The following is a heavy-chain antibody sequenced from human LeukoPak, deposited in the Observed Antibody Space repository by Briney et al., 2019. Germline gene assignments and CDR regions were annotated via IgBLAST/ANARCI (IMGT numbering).Heavy chain of an antibody. D-gene: IGHD5-18*01. J-gene: IGHJ4*02. CDR1: GFTFSYYG. CDR3: ARDQVDTAMVNPGY. Sequence: GGSLRLSCAASGFTFSYYGIHWVRQAPGKGLEWVAVISYDGSIKYYADSVKGRFTISRDNSKNTLYLQMNSLRAEDTAVYYCARDQVDTAMVNPGYWGQETLVTVSS. V-gene: IGHV3-30*03. CDR2: ISYDGSIK.